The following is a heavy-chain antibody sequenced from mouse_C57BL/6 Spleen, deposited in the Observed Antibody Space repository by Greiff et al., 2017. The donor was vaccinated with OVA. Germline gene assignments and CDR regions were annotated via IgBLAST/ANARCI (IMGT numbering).Heavy chain of an antibody. CDR1: GYTFTDYN. J-gene: IGHJ2*01. Sequence: VQLKESGPELVKPGASVKMSCKASGYTFTDYNMHWVKQSHGKSLEWIGYINPNNGGTSYNQKFKGKATLTVNKSSSTAYMELRSLTSEDSAVYYCARGWLLLYFDYWGQGTTLTVSS. CDR3: ARGWLLLYFDY. CDR2: INPNNGGT. V-gene: IGHV1-22*01. D-gene: IGHD2-3*01.